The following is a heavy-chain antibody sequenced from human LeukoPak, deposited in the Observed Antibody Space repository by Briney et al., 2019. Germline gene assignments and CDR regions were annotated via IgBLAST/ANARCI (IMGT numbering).Heavy chain of an antibody. Sequence: GGSLRLSCSASGFTFTNYAMSWVRQAPGKWLEWVSSLSGRGGNTYYADSVKGRFTISRDNSKNTLYLQMNSLRAEDTAKYYCAKVASLGNSTSCVRGGFDYWGQGTLVTVSS. CDR2: LSGRGGNT. V-gene: IGHV3-23*01. CDR3: AKVASLGNSTSCVRGGFDY. CDR1: GFTFTNYA. J-gene: IGHJ4*02. D-gene: IGHD2-2*01.